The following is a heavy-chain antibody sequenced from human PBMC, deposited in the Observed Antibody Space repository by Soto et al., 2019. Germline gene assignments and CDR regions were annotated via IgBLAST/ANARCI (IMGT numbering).Heavy chain of an antibody. Sequence: PGESLKISCKGSGYSFTIYWIGWVRQMPGKGLEWMGIIYPGDSDTRYSPSFQGQVTISADKSISTAYLQWSSLKASDTAMYYCAXAPEAAAGKNYYYGMDVWGPGTTVTVSS. CDR2: IYPGDSDT. D-gene: IGHD6-13*01. J-gene: IGHJ6*02. CDR1: GYSFTIYW. CDR3: AXAPEAAAGKNYYYGMDV. V-gene: IGHV5-51*01.